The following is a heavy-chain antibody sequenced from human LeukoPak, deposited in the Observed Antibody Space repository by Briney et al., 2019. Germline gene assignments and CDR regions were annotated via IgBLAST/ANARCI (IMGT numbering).Heavy chain of an antibody. Sequence: LILSFAASGFTFDYYAMHWVRQAPGKGLEWVSGIGWNSGSIGYADSVKGRFTISRDNAKNSLYLQMNSLRAEDMALYYCAKGKGRSWNSHDFDYWGQGTLVTVSS. J-gene: IGHJ4*02. CDR2: IGWNSGSI. CDR3: AKGKGRSWNSHDFDY. V-gene: IGHV3-9*03. D-gene: IGHD1-7*01. CDR1: GFTFDYYA.